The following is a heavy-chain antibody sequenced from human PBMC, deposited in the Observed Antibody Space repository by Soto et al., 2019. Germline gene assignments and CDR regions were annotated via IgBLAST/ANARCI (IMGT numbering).Heavy chain of an antibody. CDR1: GESFNNYY. Sequence: QVQLPQWGAGLLKPSETLSLTCAVYGESFNNYYCSWIRQAPGEGLEWIGEILHSGGTNYNPYLQIRITISVDTLKHQFSLKLNSVTAADTAVYYCARRGGADLPHYFDYWGQGSLVTVSS. D-gene: IGHD2-21*01. CDR2: ILHSGGT. V-gene: IGHV4-34*12. J-gene: IGHJ4*02. CDR3: ARRGGADLPHYFDY.